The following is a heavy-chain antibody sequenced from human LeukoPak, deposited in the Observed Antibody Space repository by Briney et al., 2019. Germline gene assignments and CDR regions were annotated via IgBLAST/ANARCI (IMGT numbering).Heavy chain of an antibody. CDR3: ARDALWFGELLGAFDI. CDR1: GGTFSSYG. Sequence: SVKVSCKASGGTFSSYGIIWVRQAPGQGLEWMGRIIPILNIADYAQKFQGRVTITRDTSASIAYMELSSLRSEDTAVYYCARDALWFGELLGAFDIWGQGTMVTVSS. J-gene: IGHJ3*02. V-gene: IGHV1-69*04. CDR2: IIPILNIA. D-gene: IGHD3-10*01.